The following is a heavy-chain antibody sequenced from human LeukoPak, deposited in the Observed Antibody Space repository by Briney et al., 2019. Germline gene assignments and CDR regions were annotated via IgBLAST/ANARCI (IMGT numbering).Heavy chain of an antibody. CDR2: ISYDGSNK. J-gene: IGHJ4*02. Sequence: GGSLRLSCAASGFTFSSYGMHWVRQAPGKGLEWVAVISYDGSNKYYADSVKGRFTISRDNSKNTLYLQMNSLRAEDTAVYYCAKGLFLSGYSYGYFSWSDYWGQGTLVTVSS. CDR1: GFTFSSYG. CDR3: AKGLFLSGYSYGYFSWSDY. D-gene: IGHD5-18*01. V-gene: IGHV3-30*18.